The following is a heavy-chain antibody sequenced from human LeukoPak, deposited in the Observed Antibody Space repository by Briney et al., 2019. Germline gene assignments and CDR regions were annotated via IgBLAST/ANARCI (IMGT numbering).Heavy chain of an antibody. J-gene: IGHJ4*02. Sequence: PGGSLRLSCAASGFTFRTFPMHWVRQAPGKGLEWVALIQDDGATTNYADSVRGRFTISRDNSKSTVYLQMNSLKPDDTAVYYCATQSITLVVVISPFDYWGQGTLVTVSS. CDR1: GFTFRTFP. CDR2: IQDDGATT. D-gene: IGHD3-22*01. CDR3: ATQSITLVVVISPFDY. V-gene: IGHV3-30*02.